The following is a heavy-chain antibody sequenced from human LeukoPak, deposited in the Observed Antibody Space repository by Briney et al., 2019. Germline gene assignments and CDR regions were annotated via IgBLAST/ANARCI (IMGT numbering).Heavy chain of an antibody. V-gene: IGHV3-11*04. CDR2: IGTSGSTI. CDR1: GFTFSDYY. J-gene: IGHJ4*02. CDR3: ASPSGAWELDY. Sequence: GGSLRLSCAASGFTFSDYYMSWIRQAPGKGLEWVSYIGTSGSTIYYADSVKGRFTISRDNAKNSLYLQMNSLRAEDTAVYYCASPSGAWELDYWGQGTLVTVSS. D-gene: IGHD1-26*01.